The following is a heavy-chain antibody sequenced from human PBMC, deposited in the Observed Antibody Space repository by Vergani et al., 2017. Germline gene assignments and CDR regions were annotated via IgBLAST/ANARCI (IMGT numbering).Heavy chain of an antibody. CDR3: ASFRGVAVAGRSKFDY. J-gene: IGHJ4*02. CDR2: ISGSGGST. D-gene: IGHD6-19*01. Sequence: VQLVESGGGVVQPGRSLRLSCAASGFTFSSYAMSWVRQAPGKGLEWVSAISGSGGSTYYADSVKGRFTISRDNSKKTLHLQMNSLRAEDTAVYYCASFRGVAVAGRSKFDYWGQGTLVTVSS. V-gene: IGHV3-23*04. CDR1: GFTFSSYA.